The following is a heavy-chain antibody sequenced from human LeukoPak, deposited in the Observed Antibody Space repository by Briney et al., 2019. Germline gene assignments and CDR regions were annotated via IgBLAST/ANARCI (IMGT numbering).Heavy chain of an antibody. D-gene: IGHD3-22*01. CDR1: GFTLTRHG. J-gene: IGHJ4*02. V-gene: IGHV3-33*05. Sequence: GGSLRLSCAASGFTLTRHGMHWVRLAPGKGLEWVAFIAYDGSRQTYADSVKGRFSISRDNSKNMVWLQMNSLRGEDTAVYCCARFTGGDSSGYYESWGQGTLVTVSS. CDR2: IAYDGSRQ. CDR3: ARFTGGDSSGYYES.